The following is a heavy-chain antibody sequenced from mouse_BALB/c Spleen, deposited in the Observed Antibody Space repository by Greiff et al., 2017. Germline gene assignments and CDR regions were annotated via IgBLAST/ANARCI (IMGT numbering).Heavy chain of an antibody. D-gene: IGHD6-2*01. J-gene: IGHJ3*01. V-gene: IGHV5-9-4*01. Sequence: EVKLVESGGGLVKPGGSLKLSCAASGFTFSSYAMSWVRQSPEKRLEWVAEISSGGSYTYYPDTVTGRFTISRDNAKNTLYLEMSSLRSEDTAMYYCAREGLAWFAYWGQGTLVTVSA. CDR2: ISSGGSYT. CDR3: AREGLAWFAY. CDR1: GFTFSSYA.